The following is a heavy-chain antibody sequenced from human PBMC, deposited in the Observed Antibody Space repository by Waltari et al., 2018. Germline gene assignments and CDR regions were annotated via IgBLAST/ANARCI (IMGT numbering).Heavy chain of an antibody. CDR3: TRGLSGYYYYYGMDV. J-gene: IGHJ6*02. CDR2: IRSKAYGGTT. V-gene: IGHV3-49*04. CDR1: GFTCGDYA. Sequence: EVQLVESGGGLVQPGGSLRLSCTASGFTCGDYAMSWVREAPGKGLEGVGFIRSKAYGGTTEYAASVKGRFTFSRDDSKSIAYLQMNSLKTEDTAVYYCTRGLSGYYYYYGMDVWGQGTTVTVSS. D-gene: IGHD1-26*01.